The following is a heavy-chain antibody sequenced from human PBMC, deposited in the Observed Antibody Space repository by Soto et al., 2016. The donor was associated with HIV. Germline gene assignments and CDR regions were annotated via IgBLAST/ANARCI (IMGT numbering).Heavy chain of an antibody. J-gene: IGHJ4*02. CDR1: GFTFSSYA. D-gene: IGHD6-13*01. CDR2: ISGSGGST. V-gene: IGHV3-23*01. CDR3: AKGSGWISSSIYYFDY. Sequence: EVQLLESGGGLVQPGGSLRLSCAASGFTFSSYAMSWVRQAPGKGLEWVSAISGSGGSTYYADSVKGRFTISRDNSTNTLYLQMNSLRAEDTAVYYCAKGSGWISSSIYYFDYVGPGNPGPRL.